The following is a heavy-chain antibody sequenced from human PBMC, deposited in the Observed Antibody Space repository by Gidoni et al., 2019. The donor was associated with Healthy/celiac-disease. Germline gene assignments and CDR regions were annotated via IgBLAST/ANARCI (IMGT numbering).Heavy chain of an antibody. D-gene: IGHD3-9*01. CDR3: ARDGVLRYFDRWDYYYYYGMDV. J-gene: IGHJ6*02. CDR1: GFPFSTYS. CDR2: ISSSSSTI. V-gene: IGHV3-48*01. Sequence: EVQLVESGGGLVQPGGSLRLPCAASGFPFSTYSFPWVCQAPGKGLEWVSYISSSSSTIYYADSVKGRFTISRDNAKNSLYLQMNSLRAEDTAVYYCARDGVLRYFDRWDYYYYYGMDVWGQGTTVTVSS.